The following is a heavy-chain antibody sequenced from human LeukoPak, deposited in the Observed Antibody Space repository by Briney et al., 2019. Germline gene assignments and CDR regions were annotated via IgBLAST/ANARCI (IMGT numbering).Heavy chain of an antibody. CDR2: IRSKAYGGTT. Sequence: GGSLRLSCTASGYTFVDYAMSWVRQARGKGLEWVGFIRSKAYGGTTEYAASVKGRFTISRDDSKSIAYLQMNSLKTEDTAVYYCTREGIDVDAFDIWGQGTMVTVSS. D-gene: IGHD1-14*01. CDR1: GYTFVDYA. CDR3: TREGIDVDAFDI. J-gene: IGHJ3*02. V-gene: IGHV3-49*04.